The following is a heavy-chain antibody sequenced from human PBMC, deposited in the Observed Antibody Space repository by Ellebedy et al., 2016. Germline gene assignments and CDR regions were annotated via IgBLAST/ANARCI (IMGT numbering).Heavy chain of an antibody. Sequence: SETLSLTXTVSGYSISSGYYWGWIRQSPGKGLEWIGSIYNPSLKSRVTISVDTSKKQFSLKLSSVTAADTAVYYCASGQYSSGWYVAYWGQGTLVTVSS. D-gene: IGHD6-19*01. CDR1: GYSISSGYY. J-gene: IGHJ4*02. CDR2: IY. V-gene: IGHV4-38-2*02. CDR3: ASGQYSSGWYVAY.